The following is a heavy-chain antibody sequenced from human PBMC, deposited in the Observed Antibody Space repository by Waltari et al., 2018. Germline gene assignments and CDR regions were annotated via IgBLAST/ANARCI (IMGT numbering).Heavy chain of an antibody. J-gene: IGHJ5*02. Sequence: QVQLVESGGGVVQPGRSLRLSGGASGFTFSDYYLRWIRQAPGKGLEWVADISSTGRNTDYGDSVRGRFTISRDNTKNSLYLQMHSLRVEDTAVYFCARGPPTLTSTTFQSDSWGQGTLVTVSS. CDR3: ARGPPTLTSTTFQSDS. CDR1: GFTFSDYY. D-gene: IGHD2-2*01. V-gene: IGHV3-11*06. CDR2: ISSTGRNT.